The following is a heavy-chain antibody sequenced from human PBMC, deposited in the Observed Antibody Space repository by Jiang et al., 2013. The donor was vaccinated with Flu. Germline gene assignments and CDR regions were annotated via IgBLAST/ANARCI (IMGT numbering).Heavy chain of an antibody. CDR2: IYYSGST. CDR1: GGSLSSGGYY. J-gene: IGHJ4*02. D-gene: IGHD6-19*01. Sequence: PGLVKPSETLSLTCTVSGGSLSSGGYYWGWIRQPPGKGLEWIGGIYYSGSTYYNPSLKSRVTISVDTSKNQFSLKLNSVTAADTAVYYCARTSSSYWYFDYWGQGTLVTVSS. V-gene: IGHV4-39*07. CDR3: ARTSSSYWYFDY.